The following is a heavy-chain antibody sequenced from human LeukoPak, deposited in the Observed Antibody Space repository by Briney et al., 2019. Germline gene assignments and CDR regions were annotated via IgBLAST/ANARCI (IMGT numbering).Heavy chain of an antibody. D-gene: IGHD3-22*01. V-gene: IGHV4-31*03. J-gene: IGHJ4*02. CDR3: SRGLDSRKLGY. Sequence: SETLSLTCTVSGASFSSGDQYWNWIRQSPGKGLEWIGSIHTSGTLYNNPSLESRVTMSMDTSKNQFSLNLNSVTAADTAVYFCSRGLDSRKLGYWGQGTLVTVSS. CDR2: IHTSGTL. CDR1: GASFSSGDQY.